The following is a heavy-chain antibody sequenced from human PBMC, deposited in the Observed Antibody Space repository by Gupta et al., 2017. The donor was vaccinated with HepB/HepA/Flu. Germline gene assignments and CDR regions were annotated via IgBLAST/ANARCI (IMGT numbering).Heavy chain of an antibody. Sequence: EQLVQPGVEVKKAGAAMKVACKASGYNFTSFDIHWVRQATGQGLECMGWMNPKSGNTGYAQNCQGRVSMTRNNSINTAYMELTSLRYEDTGIYYCVRCFLESTYKINWFGPWGQGALVTVS. CDR1: GYNFTSFD. J-gene: IGHJ5*02. CDR3: VRCFLESTYKINWFGP. D-gene: IGHD1-14*01. V-gene: IGHV1-8*01. CDR2: MNPKSGNT.